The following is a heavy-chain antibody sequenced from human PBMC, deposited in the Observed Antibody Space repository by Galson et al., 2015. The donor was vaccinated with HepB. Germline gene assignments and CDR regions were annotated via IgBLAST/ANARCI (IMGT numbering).Heavy chain of an antibody. V-gene: IGHV3-48*04. D-gene: IGHD6-19*01. CDR3: ASQGHSSGWFLDAFDI. Sequence: LRLSCAASGFTFSTYSMNWVRQAPGKGLEWVSYISSSGSTIYYADSVKGRFTISRDNAKNSLYLQMNSLRAEDTAVYYCASQGHSSGWFLDAFDIWGQGTMVTVSS. CDR2: ISSSGSTI. CDR1: GFTFSTYS. J-gene: IGHJ3*02.